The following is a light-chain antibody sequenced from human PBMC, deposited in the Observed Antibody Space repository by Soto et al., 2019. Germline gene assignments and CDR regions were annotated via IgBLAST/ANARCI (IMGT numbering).Light chain of an antibody. J-gene: IGKJ5*01. CDR1: QGISSY. CDR2: AVS. V-gene: IGKV1-8*01. CDR3: QQFKSYVS. Sequence: AIRMTQSPSSFSASTGDRVTITCRASQGISSYLAWYQQKPGKDPKLLIYAVSTLQSGVPSRFSGSGSGTNFTLTISSLQPEDFATYYCQQFKSYVSFGQGTRLEIK.